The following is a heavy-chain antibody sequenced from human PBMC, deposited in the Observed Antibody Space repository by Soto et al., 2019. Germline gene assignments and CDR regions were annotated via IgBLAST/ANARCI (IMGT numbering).Heavy chain of an antibody. D-gene: IGHD2-8*01. V-gene: IGHV6-1*01. CDR1: GESVSTNSAT. Sequence: QVQLQQSGPGLVKPSQTLSLTCAISGESVSTNSATWDWIRQSPSRGLEWLRRTYYRSKWYHAYAVSVKGRITINADTSTNQLSLHLNSVTPDDTAVYYCARLIGDSWLDSWGQGTLVTVSS. CDR3: ARLIGDSWLDS. J-gene: IGHJ5*01. CDR2: TYYRSKWYH.